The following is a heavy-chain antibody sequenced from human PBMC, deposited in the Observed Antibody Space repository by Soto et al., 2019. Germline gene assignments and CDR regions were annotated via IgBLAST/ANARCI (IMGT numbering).Heavy chain of an antibody. CDR1: GGSISSGGYY. CDR3: ARDCSGGSCYVDYYGMDA. J-gene: IGHJ6*02. V-gene: IGHV4-31*03. CDR2: IYYSGST. Sequence: SETLSLTCTVSGGSISSGGYYWSWIRQHPGKGLEWIGYIYYSGSTYYNPSLKSRVTISVDTSKNQFSLKLSSVTAADTAVYYCARDCSGGSCYVDYYGMDAWGQGTTVTVSS. D-gene: IGHD2-15*01.